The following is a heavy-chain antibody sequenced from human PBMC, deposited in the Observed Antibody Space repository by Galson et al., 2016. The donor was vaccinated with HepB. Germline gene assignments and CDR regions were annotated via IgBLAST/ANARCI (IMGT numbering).Heavy chain of an antibody. V-gene: IGHV3-23*01. Sequence: SLRLSCAASGFSFSSYDMNWVRQAPGKGLEWVSIISANGEAAYYTDSVQGRFTISRDNSKEMSFLEVSSLRAEDTAVYYCARRAELALGRYWFIFGMDVWGQGTTVTVSS. CDR1: GFSFSSYD. CDR3: ARRAELALGRYWFIFGMDV. CDR2: ISANGEAA. D-gene: IGHD3-22*01. J-gene: IGHJ6*02.